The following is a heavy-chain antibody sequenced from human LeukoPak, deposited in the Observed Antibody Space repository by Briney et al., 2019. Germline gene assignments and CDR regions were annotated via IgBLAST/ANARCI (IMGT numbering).Heavy chain of an antibody. Sequence: GGSLRLSCAASGFTFSSYGMHWVRQAPGKGLEWVAFIRYDGSNKYYADSVKGRFTISRDNSKNTLYLQMNSLRAEDTAVYYCAKFSSSAYYYDSSGGYWGQGTLVTVSS. CDR3: AKFSSSAYYYDSSGGY. V-gene: IGHV3-30*02. CDR1: GFTFSSYG. J-gene: IGHJ4*02. D-gene: IGHD3-22*01. CDR2: IRYDGSNK.